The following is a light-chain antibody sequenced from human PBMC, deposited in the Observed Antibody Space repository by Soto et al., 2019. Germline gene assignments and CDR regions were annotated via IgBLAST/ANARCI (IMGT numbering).Light chain of an antibody. CDR1: SSNIGRNP. Sequence: QSVLTQPPSVSASPGQKVSISCSGSSSNIGRNPVSWYQKIPGTAPKLLIYDNTKRPSGIPDRFSSSKSGTSATLGITGLQTGDEADYYCAVWDTVLTGVFGGGTKLTVL. CDR3: AVWDTVLTGV. J-gene: IGLJ2*01. V-gene: IGLV1-51*01. CDR2: DNT.